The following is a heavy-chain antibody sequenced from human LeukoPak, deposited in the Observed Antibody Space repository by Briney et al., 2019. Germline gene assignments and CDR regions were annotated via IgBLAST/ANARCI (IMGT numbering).Heavy chain of an antibody. CDR3: ARETYCGGDCLEAFDI. V-gene: IGHV4-59*01. J-gene: IGHJ3*02. CDR1: GGSISSYY. CDR2: IYCSGST. D-gene: IGHD2-21*02. Sequence: SETLSLTCTVSGGSISSYYWSWIRQPPGKGLEWVGYIYCSGSTNYNPSLKSPVTISVATSKNQFSLKLSSVTAADTAVYYCARETYCGGDCLEAFDIWGQGTMVTVSS.